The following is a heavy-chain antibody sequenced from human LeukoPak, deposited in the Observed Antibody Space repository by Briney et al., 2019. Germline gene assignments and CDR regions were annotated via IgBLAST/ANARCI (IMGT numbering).Heavy chain of an antibody. V-gene: IGHV5-51*01. CDR3: ARLGARGYSGYDTGYFDY. D-gene: IGHD5-12*01. CDR2: IYPGDSDT. J-gene: IGHJ4*02. Sequence: GESLKISCKGSGYSFTSYWIGWVRQMPGKGLEWMGIIYPGDSDTRYSPSFQGQVTISADKSISTAYLQWSSLKASDTAMYYCARLGARGYSGYDTGYFDYWGQGTLVTVSS. CDR1: GYSFTSYW.